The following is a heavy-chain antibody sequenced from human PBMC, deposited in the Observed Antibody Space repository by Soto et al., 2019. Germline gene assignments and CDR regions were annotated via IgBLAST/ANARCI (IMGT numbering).Heavy chain of an antibody. Sequence: LRLSCAGSGFTFTSAWMNWVRQAPGKGLEWVGRVKSKNDGGAIDYGTPVKGRFIISRDDSKNTAYLQMNSLKIEDTGVYYCVGGSPFEYWGQGTLVTVSS. CDR2: VKSKNDGGAI. V-gene: IGHV3-15*05. J-gene: IGHJ4*02. D-gene: IGHD1-26*01. CDR1: GFTFTSAW. CDR3: VGGSPFEY.